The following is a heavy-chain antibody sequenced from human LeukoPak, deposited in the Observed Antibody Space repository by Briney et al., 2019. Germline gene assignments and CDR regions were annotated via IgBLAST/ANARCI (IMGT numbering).Heavy chain of an antibody. D-gene: IGHD2-21*02. CDR2: FYSGGNT. V-gene: IGHV4-39*01. Sequence: SETLSLTCTVFGDSISGSKYFWGWIRQPPGKGLEWIGSFYSGGNTYYNPSLKSRVGISVDTSREQFSLRLSSVTAADTAVYYCAKHINTAGEELDYWGQGTLVTVSS. CDR1: GDSISGSKYF. J-gene: IGHJ4*02. CDR3: AKHINTAGEELDY.